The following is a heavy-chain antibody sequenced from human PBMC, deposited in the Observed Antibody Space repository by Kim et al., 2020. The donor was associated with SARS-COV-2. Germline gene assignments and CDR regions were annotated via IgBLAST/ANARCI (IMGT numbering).Heavy chain of an antibody. CDR1: GGTFSSYA. J-gene: IGHJ6*03. Sequence: SVKVSCKASGGTFSSYAISWVRQAPGQGLEWMGGIIPIFGTANYAQKFQGRVTITADESTSTAYMELSSLRSEDTAVYYCARPLGGSIVGATFDYYYYMDVRGKGTTVTVSS. CDR3: ARPLGGSIVGATFDYYYYMDV. CDR2: IIPIFGTA. D-gene: IGHD1-26*01. V-gene: IGHV1-69*13.